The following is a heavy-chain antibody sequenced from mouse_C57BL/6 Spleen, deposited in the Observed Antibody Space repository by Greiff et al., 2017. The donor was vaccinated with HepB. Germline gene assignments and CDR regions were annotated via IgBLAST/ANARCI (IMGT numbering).Heavy chain of an antibody. CDR2: IDPETGGT. J-gene: IGHJ4*01. V-gene: IGHV1-15*01. CDR1: GYTFTDYE. CDR3: SDYGSSPSYYAMDY. D-gene: IGHD1-1*01. Sequence: QVQLQQSGAELVRPGASVTLSCKASGYTFTDYEMHWVKQTPVHGLEWIGAIDPETGGTAYNQKFKGKAILTADKSSSTAYMELRSLTSEDSAVYYCSDYGSSPSYYAMDYWGQGTSVTVSS.